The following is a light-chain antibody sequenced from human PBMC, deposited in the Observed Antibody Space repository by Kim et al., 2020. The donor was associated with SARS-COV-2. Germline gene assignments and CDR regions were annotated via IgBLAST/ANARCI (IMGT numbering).Light chain of an antibody. J-gene: IGKJ5*01. CDR2: LGS. V-gene: IGKV2-28*01. CDR3: MQALQTPIT. Sequence: PASISCRSSQSLLHSNGYNYLDWYLQKPGQSPQLLIYLGSNRASGVPDRFSGSGSGTDFTLKISRVEAKDVGVYYCMQALQTPITFGQGTRLEIK. CDR1: QSLLHSNGYNY.